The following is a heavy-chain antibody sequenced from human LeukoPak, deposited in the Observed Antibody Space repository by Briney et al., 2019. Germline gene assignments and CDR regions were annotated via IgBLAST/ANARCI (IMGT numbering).Heavy chain of an antibody. V-gene: IGHV3-7*04. CDR2: IKQDGSEK. J-gene: IGHJ4*02. CDR3: ARAYYYDSSGYGFDY. CDR1: GFTFSSYW. D-gene: IGHD3-22*01. Sequence: GGSLRLSCAASGFTFSSYWMSWVRQAPGKGLEWVANIKQDGSEKYYVDSVKGRFTISRDNAKNSLYPQMNSLRAEDTAVYYCARAYYYDSSGYGFDYWGQGTLVTVSS.